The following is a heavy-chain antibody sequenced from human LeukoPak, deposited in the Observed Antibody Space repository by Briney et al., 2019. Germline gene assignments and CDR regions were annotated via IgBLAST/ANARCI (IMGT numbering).Heavy chain of an antibody. V-gene: IGHV1-46*01. J-gene: IGHJ6*02. CDR3: ARDGYYGSGSYPYYYGMDV. CDR2: VNPSGGST. Sequence: ASVTVSCRTSGYTFTKNYIHWVRQAPRQGLEWMGVVNPSGGSTNYAQKFQGRVTMTTDTSTSTAYMELRSLRSDDTAVYYCARDGYYGSGSYPYYYGMDVWGQGTTVTVSS. CDR1: GYTFTKNY. D-gene: IGHD3-10*01.